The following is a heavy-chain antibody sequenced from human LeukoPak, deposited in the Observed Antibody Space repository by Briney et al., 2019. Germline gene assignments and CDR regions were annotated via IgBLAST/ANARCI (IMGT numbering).Heavy chain of an antibody. CDR3: ARESSGRYFDY. Sequence: GGSLRLSCAASGFTVSNNYMSWVRQAPGKGLEWVAVIWYDGSNKYYTDSVKGRFTISRDNSKNTLYLEMNSLSAEDTAVYYCARESSGRYFDYWGQGTLVTVSS. J-gene: IGHJ4*02. D-gene: IGHD6-19*01. V-gene: IGHV3-33*08. CDR1: GFTVSNNY. CDR2: IWYDGSNK.